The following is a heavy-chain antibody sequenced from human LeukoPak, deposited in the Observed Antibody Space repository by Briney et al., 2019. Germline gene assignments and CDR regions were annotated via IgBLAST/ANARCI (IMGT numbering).Heavy chain of an antibody. V-gene: IGHV3-30*04. CDR2: ISYDGSNK. J-gene: IGHJ4*02. Sequence: GGSLRLSCAASGFTFSSYAMHWVRQAPGKGLEWVAFISYDGSNKYYADSVKGRFTISRDNSKNTLYVQMNSLRAEDTAVYYCARDPKTTVSYFDYWGQGTLVTVSS. D-gene: IGHD4-11*01. CDR3: ARDPKTTVSYFDY. CDR1: GFTFSSYA.